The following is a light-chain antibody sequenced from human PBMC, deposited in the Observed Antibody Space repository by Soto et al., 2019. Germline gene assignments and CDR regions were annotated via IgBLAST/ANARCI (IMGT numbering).Light chain of an antibody. V-gene: IGLV2-14*03. CDR1: SSDVGAYNF. J-gene: IGLJ2*01. CDR3: SSYTLNNALV. Sequence: QSVLTQPASVSGSPGQSITLSCTGTSSDVGAYNFVSWFQLHPGKAPKVILTDVSNRPSGVSNRFSGSKSGNTASLTISGLQSEDEADYYCSSYTLNNALVFGGGTKLTVL. CDR2: DVS.